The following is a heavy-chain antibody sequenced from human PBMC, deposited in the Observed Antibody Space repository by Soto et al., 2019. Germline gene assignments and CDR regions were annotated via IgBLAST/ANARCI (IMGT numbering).Heavy chain of an antibody. CDR2: ISSSSSTI. CDR3: AGTSGDLGYCSSTTCYAGYDYTLKPNYYYYMDV. J-gene: IGHJ6*03. V-gene: IGHV3-48*01. Sequence: GGSLRLSCAASGFTFSSYSMNWVRQAPGKGLEWVSYISSSSSTIYYADSVKGRYTISRDNAKNSLSMKMNSLRAEATASYYCAGTSGDLGYCSSTTCYAGYDYTLKPNYYYYMDVWGKGTTVTVSS. D-gene: IGHD2-2*01. CDR1: GFTFSSYS.